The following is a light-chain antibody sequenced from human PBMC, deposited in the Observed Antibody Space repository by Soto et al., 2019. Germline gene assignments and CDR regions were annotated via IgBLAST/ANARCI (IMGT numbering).Light chain of an antibody. CDR3: QQRSNWPT. CDR1: QSVSSN. J-gene: IGKJ5*01. Sequence: EIVMTQSTATLSVSPMEIATLSFRASQSVSSNLAWYQQKPGQAPRLLIYDASNRATGIPARFSGSGSGTDFTLTISSLETEDFAVYHCQQRSNWPTFGQGTRLEIK. V-gene: IGKV3-11*01. CDR2: DAS.